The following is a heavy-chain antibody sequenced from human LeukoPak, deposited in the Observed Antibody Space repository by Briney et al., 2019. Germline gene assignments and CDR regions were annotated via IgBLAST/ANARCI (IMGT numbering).Heavy chain of an antibody. CDR3: ARGSYILTGYGYFDP. CDR2: INPNSGGT. CDR1: GYTFTGYY. Sequence: ASVKASCKASGYTFTGYYMHWVRQAPGQGLEWMGWINPNSGGTNYAQKFQGRVTMTRDTSISTAYMELSRLRSDDTAVYYCARGSYILTGYGYFDPWGQGTLVTVSS. D-gene: IGHD3-9*01. V-gene: IGHV1-2*02. J-gene: IGHJ5*02.